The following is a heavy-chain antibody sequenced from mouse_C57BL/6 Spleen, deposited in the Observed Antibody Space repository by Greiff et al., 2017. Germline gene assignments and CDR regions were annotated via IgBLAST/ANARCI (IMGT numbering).Heavy chain of an antibody. CDR2: IYPGSGST. CDR1: GYTFTSYW. D-gene: IGHD1-1*01. J-gene: IGHJ4*01. CDR3: ARNYFGSSYRAMDY. V-gene: IGHV1-55*01. Sequence: QVQLQQPGAELVKPGASVKMSCKASGYTFTSYWIPWVKQRPGQGLVWIGDIYPGSGSTNYNEKFKSKATMTVDKSSSTAYMQLSSRTSEDSAVYYCARNYFGSSYRAMDYWGQGTSVTVSS.